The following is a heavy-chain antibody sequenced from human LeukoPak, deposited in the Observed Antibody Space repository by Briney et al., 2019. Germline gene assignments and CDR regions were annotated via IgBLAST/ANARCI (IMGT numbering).Heavy chain of an antibody. J-gene: IGHJ3*02. CDR1: GGSISSGGYY. Sequence: SETLSLTCTVSGGSISSGGYYWSWIRQHPGKGLEWIGYIYYSGSTYYNPSLKSRVNISVDTSKNQFSLKLSSVTAADTAVYYCARTGASRGRGSSSTSSWGAFDIWGQGTMVAVSS. CDR3: ARTGASRGRGSSSTSSWGAFDI. V-gene: IGHV4-31*03. D-gene: IGHD2-2*01. CDR2: IYYSGST.